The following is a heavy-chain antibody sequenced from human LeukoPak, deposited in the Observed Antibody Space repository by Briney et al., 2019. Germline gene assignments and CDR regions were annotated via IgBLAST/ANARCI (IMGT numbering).Heavy chain of an antibody. CDR2: INSDGSTT. V-gene: IGHV3-74*01. CDR1: GFTFSRYW. Sequence: GGSVRLSCAASGFTFSRYWMHWVRQAPGKGLVWVSRINSDGSTTNYADSVKGRFTVSRDNAKSTLYLQMNSLRAEDTAVYYCARENILTGYPFDYWGQGTLVTVSS. D-gene: IGHD3-9*01. CDR3: ARENILTGYPFDY. J-gene: IGHJ4*02.